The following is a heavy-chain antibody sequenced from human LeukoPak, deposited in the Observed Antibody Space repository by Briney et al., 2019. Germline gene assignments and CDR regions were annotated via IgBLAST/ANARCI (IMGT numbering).Heavy chain of an antibody. CDR2: ISSNGGST. D-gene: IGHD3-22*01. J-gene: IGHJ4*02. CDR3: VRVIYDSSAYYYDY. CDR1: EFTFSDYT. Sequence: PGGSLRLSCSASEFTFSDYTMHWVRQAPGKGLQYVSAISSNGGSTYYADSLKARFTISRDNYKNTLYLEMSSLRVDDTAVYYCVRVIYDSSAYYYDYWGQGTLVTVSS. V-gene: IGHV3-64D*09.